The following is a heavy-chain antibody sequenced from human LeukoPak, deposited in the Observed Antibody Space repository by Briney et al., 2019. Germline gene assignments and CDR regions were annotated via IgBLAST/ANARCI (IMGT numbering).Heavy chain of an antibody. CDR1: GFTFSSYE. Sequence: GGSLRLSCAASGFTFSSYEMNWVRQAPGKGLEWVSYISSSGSTIYYADSVKGRFTISRDNAKNSLYLQMNSLRAEDTAVYYCARDKSSGALGYWGQGTLVTVSS. CDR2: ISSSGSTI. D-gene: IGHD3-22*01. J-gene: IGHJ4*02. CDR3: ARDKSSGALGY. V-gene: IGHV3-48*03.